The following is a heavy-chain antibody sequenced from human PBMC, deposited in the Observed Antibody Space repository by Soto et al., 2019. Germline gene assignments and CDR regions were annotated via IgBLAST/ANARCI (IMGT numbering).Heavy chain of an antibody. J-gene: IGHJ6*02. Sequence: SETLSLTCTVSGGSISNYYWSWIRQPPGKGLEWIGYVFYSGSTNYNPSLKSRVSISVDSSKTQFSLRLRSVTAADTATYYCGRGRSTNFGVDVWGQGTTVTVSS. V-gene: IGHV4-59*01. CDR3: GRGRSTNFGVDV. CDR1: GGSISNYY. CDR2: VFYSGST. D-gene: IGHD3-3*01.